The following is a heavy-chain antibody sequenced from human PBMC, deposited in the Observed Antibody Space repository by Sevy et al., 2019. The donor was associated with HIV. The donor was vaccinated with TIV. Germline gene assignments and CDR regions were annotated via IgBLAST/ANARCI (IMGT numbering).Heavy chain of an antibody. Sequence: GGSLRLSCAASGFTFSSYSMNWLRQAPGKGLEWVSSISSSSSYIYYADSVKGRFTISRDNAKNSLYLQMNSLRAEDTAVYYCARVEGSPYYYGMDVWGQWTTVTVSS. D-gene: IGHD3-10*01. J-gene: IGHJ6*02. CDR2: ISSSSSYI. CDR3: ARVEGSPYYYGMDV. V-gene: IGHV3-21*01. CDR1: GFTFSSYS.